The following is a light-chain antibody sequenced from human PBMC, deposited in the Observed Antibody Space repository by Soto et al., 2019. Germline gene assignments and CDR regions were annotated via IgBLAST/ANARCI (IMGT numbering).Light chain of an antibody. CDR1: SSDVGSYNS. Sequence: QSALAHPASVSGSPGQSIAISCTGTSSDVGSYNSVSWYQQHPGKAPKLMIYEGSKRPSGVPDRFSGSKSGTSASLAISGLQSEDEGDYYCAAWDTSLKGFVFGAGTKVTVI. CDR3: AAWDTSLKGFV. V-gene: IGLV2-14*02. J-gene: IGLJ1*01. CDR2: EGS.